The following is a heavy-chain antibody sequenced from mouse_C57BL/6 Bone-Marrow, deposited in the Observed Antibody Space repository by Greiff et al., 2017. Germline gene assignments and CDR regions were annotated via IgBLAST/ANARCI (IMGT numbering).Heavy chain of an antibody. Sequence: EVQLVESGGDLVKPGGSLKLSCAASGFTFSSYGMSWVRQTPDKRLEWVATISSGGSYTYYPDSVKGRFTISRDNAKNTLYLQMSSLNSEDTAMYYCARRCLDYWGQGTTLTVSS. CDR2: ISSGGSYT. J-gene: IGHJ2*01. CDR3: ARRCLDY. CDR1: GFTFSSYG. V-gene: IGHV5-6*01.